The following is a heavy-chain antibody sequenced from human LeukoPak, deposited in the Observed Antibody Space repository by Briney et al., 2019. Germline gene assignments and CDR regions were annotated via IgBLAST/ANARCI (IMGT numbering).Heavy chain of an antibody. Sequence: GGSLRLSCAASGFTFRNYWMTWVRQAPGKGLDWVATINQDGSEKYYVGSVRGRFTISRDNAKNSLDLQMNSLRAEDTATYYCARGAGGNAEIDYWGQGTLVTVSS. V-gene: IGHV3-7*04. D-gene: IGHD2-8*01. CDR1: GFTFRNYW. CDR3: ARGAGGNAEIDY. CDR2: INQDGSEK. J-gene: IGHJ4*02.